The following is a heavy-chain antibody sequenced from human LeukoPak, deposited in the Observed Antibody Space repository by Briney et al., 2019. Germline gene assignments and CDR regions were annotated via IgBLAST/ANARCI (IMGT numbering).Heavy chain of an antibody. CDR1: GYTFTSYA. J-gene: IGHJ4*02. Sequence: ASVKVSCKASGYTFTSYAMNWVRQAPGQGLEWMGWINTNTGNPTYAQGFTGRFVFSLDTSVSTAYLQISSLKAEDTAVYYCAKDPLIRPGYSSTWYDYWGQGTQVTVSS. V-gene: IGHV7-4-1*02. CDR2: INTNTGNP. CDR3: AKDPLIRPGYSSTWYDY. D-gene: IGHD6-13*01.